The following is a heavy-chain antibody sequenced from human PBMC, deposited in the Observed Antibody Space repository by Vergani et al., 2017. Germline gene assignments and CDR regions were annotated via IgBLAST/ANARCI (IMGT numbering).Heavy chain of an antibody. Sequence: EVQLVESGGGLVKPGGSLRLSCAASGFTFSSYSMNWVRQAPGKGLEWVSSISSSSSYIYYADSVKGRFTISRDNAKNSLYLQMNSLRAEDTAVHYCARLVVTGWYFDLWGRGTLVTVSS. CDR2: ISSSSSYI. CDR1: GFTFSSYS. CDR3: ARLVVTGWYFDL. D-gene: IGHD2-2*01. V-gene: IGHV3-21*01. J-gene: IGHJ2*01.